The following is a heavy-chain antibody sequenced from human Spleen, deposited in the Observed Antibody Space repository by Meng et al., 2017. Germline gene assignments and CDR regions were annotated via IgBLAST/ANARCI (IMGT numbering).Heavy chain of an antibody. D-gene: IGHD3/OR15-3a*01. V-gene: IGHV4-30-4*01. CDR1: GDSISSDNSY. Sequence: QVQLQGAGRGLVRPAQTLSLTCTVSGDSISSDNSYWSWIRQSPGRGLEWIGFIYSTGETYYNPYLKSRLTISVDTSKNQFSLKLVSVTAADTAVYYCATSLDFWTGDHSGYWGQGTLVTVSS. CDR2: IYSTGET. J-gene: IGHJ4*02. CDR3: ATSLDFWTGDHSGY.